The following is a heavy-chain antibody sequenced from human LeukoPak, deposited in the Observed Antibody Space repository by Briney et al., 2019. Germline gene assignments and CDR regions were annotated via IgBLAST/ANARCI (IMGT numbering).Heavy chain of an antibody. D-gene: IGHD3-10*01. V-gene: IGHV4-31*03. CDR3: ASTYGSGSYPTLL. CDR1: GGSISSGGYY. J-gene: IGHJ4*02. CDR2: IYYSGST. Sequence: SQTLSLTCTVSGGSISSGGYYWSWIRQHPGKGLEWIGYIYYSGSTYYNPSLKSRVTISVDTSKNQFSLKLSSVTAADTAVYCCASTYGSGSYPTLLWGQGTLVTVSS.